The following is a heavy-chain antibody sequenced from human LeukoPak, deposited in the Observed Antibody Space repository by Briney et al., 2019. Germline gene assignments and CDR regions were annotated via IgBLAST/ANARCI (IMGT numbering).Heavy chain of an antibody. J-gene: IGHJ4*02. V-gene: IGHV3-11*01. Sequence: GGSLRLSCAASGFTFSDYYMSWIRQAPGKGLEWVSYISKSGSTIYYADSVKGRFTISRDNAKNSLSLQMSRLRADDMAVYYCARDPSGPGPPWGQGALVTVSS. CDR2: ISKSGSTI. CDR3: ARDPSGPGPP. CDR1: GFTFSDYY.